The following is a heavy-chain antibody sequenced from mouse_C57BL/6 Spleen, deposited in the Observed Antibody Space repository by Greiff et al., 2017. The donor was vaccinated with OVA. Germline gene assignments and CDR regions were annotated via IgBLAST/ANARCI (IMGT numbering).Heavy chain of an antibody. CDR3: ARDGYDYEAFAY. Sequence: EVKVVESGGGLVQSGRSLRLSCATSGFTFSDFYMEWVRQAPGKGLEWIAASRNKANDYTTEYSASVKGRFIVSRDTSQSILYLQMNALRAEDTAIYYCARDGYDYEAFAYWGQGTLVTVSA. V-gene: IGHV7-1*01. CDR2: SRNKANDYTT. D-gene: IGHD2-4*01. J-gene: IGHJ3*01. CDR1: GFTFSDFY.